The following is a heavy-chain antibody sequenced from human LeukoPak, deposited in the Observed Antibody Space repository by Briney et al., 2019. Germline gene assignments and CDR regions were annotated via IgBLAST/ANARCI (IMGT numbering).Heavy chain of an antibody. J-gene: IGHJ4*02. D-gene: IGHD6-19*01. CDR2: ISYDGSNK. CDR3: AKDSTGAVAGSDY. CDR1: GFTFSSYG. V-gene: IGHV3-30*18. Sequence: TGGSLRLSCAASGFTFSSYGMHWVRQAPGKGLEWVAVISYDGSNKYYADSVKGRFTISRDNSKNTLYLQMNSLRAEDTAVYYCAKDSTGAVAGSDYWGQGTLVTVSS.